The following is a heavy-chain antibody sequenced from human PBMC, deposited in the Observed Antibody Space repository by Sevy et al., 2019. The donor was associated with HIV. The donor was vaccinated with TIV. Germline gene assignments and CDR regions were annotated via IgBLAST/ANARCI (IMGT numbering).Heavy chain of an antibody. CDR3: ARDHMYYYDTTAYYAGTDY. J-gene: IGHJ4*02. Sequence: ASVKVSCKTSGYTFIGYYMQWVRQAPGQGLEWMGWINPNGGGTNYAQKFQGRVTMTSDTSIGTAYMELSGLRSDDTAIYYCARDHMYYYDTTAYYAGTDYWGQGTLVTVSS. CDR2: INPNGGGT. V-gene: IGHV1-2*02. CDR1: GYTFIGYY. D-gene: IGHD3-22*01.